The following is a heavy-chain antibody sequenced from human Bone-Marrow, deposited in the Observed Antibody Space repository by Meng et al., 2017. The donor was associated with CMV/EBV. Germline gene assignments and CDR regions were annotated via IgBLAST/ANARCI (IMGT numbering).Heavy chain of an antibody. CDR2: ISAYNGNT. CDR1: GYTFTSYG. V-gene: IGHV1-18*01. Sequence: ASVKVSCKASGYTFTSYGISWVRQAPGQGLEWMGWISAYNGNTNYAQKLQGRVTITTDESTSTAYMELSSLRSEDTAVYYCAGQLIAARPGGHYYYYGMDVWGQGTTVTVSS. CDR3: AGQLIAARPGGHYYYYGMDV. J-gene: IGHJ6*02. D-gene: IGHD6-6*01.